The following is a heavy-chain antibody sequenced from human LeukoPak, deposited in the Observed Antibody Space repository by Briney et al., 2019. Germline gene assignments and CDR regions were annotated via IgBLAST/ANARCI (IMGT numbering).Heavy chain of an antibody. Sequence: QSGWPLRLSCAAAGFTFSSYWMHWVHQAPGKGVLWVSRINSDGCIRNYAASVKGRFTISRDNAKNTLYVQVNSLRAEDTAVYYCARGYSYGVFDYWGQGTLVTVSS. CDR1: GFTFSSYW. J-gene: IGHJ4*02. V-gene: IGHV3-74*01. CDR2: INSDGCIR. CDR3: ARGYSYGVFDY. D-gene: IGHD5-18*01.